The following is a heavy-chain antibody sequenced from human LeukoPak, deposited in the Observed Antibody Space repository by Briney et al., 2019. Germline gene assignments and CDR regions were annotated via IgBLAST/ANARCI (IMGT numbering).Heavy chain of an antibody. CDR3: ARSGAGEYQLLYNY. CDR2: ISSSGSTI. V-gene: IGHV3-48*03. CDR1: GFTFDDYG. J-gene: IGHJ4*02. D-gene: IGHD2-2*02. Sequence: PGGSLRLSCEGSGFTFDDYGMSWVRQPPGKGLEWVSYISSSGSTIYYADSVKGRFTISRDNAKNSLYLQMNSLRAEDTAVYYCARSGAGEYQLLYNYWGQGTLVTVSS.